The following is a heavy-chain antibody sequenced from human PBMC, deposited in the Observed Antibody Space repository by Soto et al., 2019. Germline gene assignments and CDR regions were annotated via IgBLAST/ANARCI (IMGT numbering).Heavy chain of an antibody. CDR1: GCSISSGGYY. Sequence: SETLSLTCTVSGCSISSGGYYWSWIRQHPGKGLEWIGYIYYSGSTYYNPSLKSRVTISVDASKNQFSLKLSSVTAADTAVYYCARVPYYYDSSGYYFGWFDPWGQGTLVTVSS. CDR2: IYYSGST. D-gene: IGHD3-22*01. CDR3: ARVPYYYDSSGYYFGWFDP. J-gene: IGHJ5*02. V-gene: IGHV4-31*03.